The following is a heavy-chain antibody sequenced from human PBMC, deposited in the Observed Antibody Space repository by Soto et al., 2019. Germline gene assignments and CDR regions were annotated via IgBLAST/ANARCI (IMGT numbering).Heavy chain of an antibody. Sequence: QVQLVQSGAEVKKPGSSVKISCTTSGDTFFNYTFTWVRRAPGQGLEGMGRVIPRLDASNYAEKFQDRVTITADKSTSTAYMELSGLKSDDSAIYYSASGKSQMTQDRMGFYYYMDVWGKGTTVTVSS. CDR3: ASGKSQMTQDRMGFYYYMDV. J-gene: IGHJ6*03. CDR1: GDTFFNYT. CDR2: VIPRLDAS. D-gene: IGHD2-15*01. V-gene: IGHV1-69*08.